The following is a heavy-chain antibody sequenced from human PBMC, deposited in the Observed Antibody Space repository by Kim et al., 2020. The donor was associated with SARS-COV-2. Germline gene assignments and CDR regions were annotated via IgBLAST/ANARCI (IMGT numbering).Heavy chain of an antibody. D-gene: IGHD3-10*01. CDR2: IWYDGSNK. CDR3: ARDARITMVRGAPHY. J-gene: IGHJ4*02. V-gene: IGHV3-33*01. Sequence: GGSLRLSCAASGFTFSSYGMHWVRQAPGKGLEWVAVIWYDGSNKYYADSVKGRFTISRDNSKNTLYLQMNSLRAEDTAVYYCARDARITMVRGAPHYWGQGTLVTISS. CDR1: GFTFSSYG.